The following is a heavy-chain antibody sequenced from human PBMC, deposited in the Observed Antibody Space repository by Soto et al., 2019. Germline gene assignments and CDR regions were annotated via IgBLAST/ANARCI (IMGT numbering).Heavy chain of an antibody. V-gene: IGHV1-8*01. J-gene: IGHJ5*02. Sequence: ASVKVSCKASGYTFTSYDINWVRQATGQGLEWMGWMNPNSGNTGYAQKFQGRVTMTRNTSISTAYMELRSLRSDDTAVYYCARDRDIVVVVAAGGDWFDPWGQGTLVTVSS. CDR2: MNPNSGNT. CDR3: ARDRDIVVVVAAGGDWFDP. D-gene: IGHD2-15*01. CDR1: GYTFTSYD.